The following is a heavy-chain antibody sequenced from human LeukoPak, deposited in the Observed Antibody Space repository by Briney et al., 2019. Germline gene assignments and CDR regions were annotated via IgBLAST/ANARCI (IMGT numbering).Heavy chain of an antibody. J-gene: IGHJ4*02. CDR1: GGSISSSSYY. D-gene: IGHD4-11*01. CDR3: ARVAGMTTVDY. Sequence: SETLSLTCTVSGGSISSSSYYWGWIRQPPGKGLEWIGSIYYSGSTYYNPSLKSRVTISVDTSKNQFSLKLSSVTAAETAVYYCARVAGMTTVDYWGQGTLVTVSS. CDR2: IYYSGST. V-gene: IGHV4-39*07.